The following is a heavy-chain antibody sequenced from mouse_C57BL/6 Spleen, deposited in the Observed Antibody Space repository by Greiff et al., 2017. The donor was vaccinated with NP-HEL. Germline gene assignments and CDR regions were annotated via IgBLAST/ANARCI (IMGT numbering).Heavy chain of an antibody. CDR2: FYPGSGSI. Sequence: QVQLQQSGAELVKPGASVKLSCKASGYTFTEYTIHWVKQRSGQGLEWIGWFYPGSGSIKYNEKFKDKATLTADKASSTVYMVLSRLTSEDSAVYFCARHEGYDYDAYYFDYWGQGTTLTVSS. V-gene: IGHV1-62-2*01. D-gene: IGHD2-4*01. CDR1: GYTFTEYT. CDR3: ARHEGYDYDAYYFDY. J-gene: IGHJ2*01.